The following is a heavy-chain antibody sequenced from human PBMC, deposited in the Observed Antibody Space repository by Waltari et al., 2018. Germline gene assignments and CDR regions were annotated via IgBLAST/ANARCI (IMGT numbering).Heavy chain of an antibody. Sequence: EVQLVESGGGLVQPGGSLRLSCAASGFTFSTSAMHWVRQAPGKGLEYVSAISSNGGSTYYANSVKGRFTISRDNSKNTLYLQMGSLRAEDMAVYYGARGSKQLWVPNDAFDIWGQGTMVTVSS. D-gene: IGHD5-18*01. CDR3: ARGSKQLWVPNDAFDI. CDR1: GFTFSTSA. J-gene: IGHJ3*02. V-gene: IGHV3-64*01. CDR2: ISSNGGST.